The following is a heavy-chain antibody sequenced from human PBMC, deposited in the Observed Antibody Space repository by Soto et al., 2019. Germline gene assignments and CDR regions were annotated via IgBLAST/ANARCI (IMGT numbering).Heavy chain of an antibody. CDR2: ISGSGGST. CDR1: GFTFSSYA. V-gene: IGHV3-23*01. CDR3: AKGTTMVRGVDY. D-gene: IGHD3-10*01. Sequence: GGSLRLSCAASGFTFSSYAMSWVRQAPGKGLEWVSAISGSGGSTYYADSVKGRFTISRDNSKNTLYLQMNSLRAEDMAVYYCAKGTTMVRGVDYWGQGTLVTVSS. J-gene: IGHJ4*02.